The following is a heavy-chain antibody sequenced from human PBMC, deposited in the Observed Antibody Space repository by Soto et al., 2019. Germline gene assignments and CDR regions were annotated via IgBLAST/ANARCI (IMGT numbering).Heavy chain of an antibody. Sequence: ASVKVSCKASGYTSTSYAMHWVRQAPGQRLEWMGWINAGNGNTKYSQKFQGRVTITRDTSASTAYMELSSLRSEDTAVYYCARGGVNIVAGYCYYGMDVWGQGTTVTVSS. CDR1: GYTSTSYA. V-gene: IGHV1-3*01. J-gene: IGHJ6*02. CDR2: INAGNGNT. D-gene: IGHD5-12*01. CDR3: ARGGVNIVAGYCYYGMDV.